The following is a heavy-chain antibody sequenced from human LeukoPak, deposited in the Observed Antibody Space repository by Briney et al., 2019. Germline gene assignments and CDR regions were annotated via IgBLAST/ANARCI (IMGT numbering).Heavy chain of an antibody. CDR3: ARRGSDSSGYYYVPYYYYMDV. D-gene: IGHD3-22*01. CDR2: ISSSGSTI. Sequence: GGSLRLSCAASGFTFSSYAMSWVRQAPGKGLEWVSYISSSGSTIYYADSVKGRFTISRDNAKNSLYLQMNSLRAEDTAVYYCARRGSDSSGYYYVPYYYYMDVWGKGTTVTVSS. CDR1: GFTFSSYA. V-gene: IGHV3-48*04. J-gene: IGHJ6*03.